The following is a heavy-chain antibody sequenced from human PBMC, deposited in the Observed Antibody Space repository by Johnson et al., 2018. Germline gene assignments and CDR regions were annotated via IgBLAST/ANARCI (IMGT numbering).Heavy chain of an antibody. Sequence: QVQLVQSGGGVVQPGRSLRISCAASGFTFSNYGIHWVRQAPGKGLEWVGVIWYDGRNKYDGDAVKGRFTISRANSKNTLYLQMNSLRAEDTAVYYCARDGDGLDVWGQGTTVTVSS. V-gene: IGHV3-33*01. CDR2: IWYDGRNK. CDR3: ARDGDGLDV. J-gene: IGHJ6*02. D-gene: IGHD3-16*01. CDR1: GFTFSNYG.